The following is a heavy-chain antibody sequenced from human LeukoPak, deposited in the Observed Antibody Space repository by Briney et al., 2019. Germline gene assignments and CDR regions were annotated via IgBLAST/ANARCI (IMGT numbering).Heavy chain of an antibody. CDR2: IWHDGSNS. D-gene: IGHD2-15*01. J-gene: IGHJ4*02. CDR3: TGDLWWPGGMDY. V-gene: IGHV3-33*01. Sequence: GGSLRLSCAASGFRFSGYGMHWVRQAPGKGLEWVAVIWHDGSNSYYADSAKGRFTISRDNSKNTVYLQVNSLRVEDTAVYYCTGDLWWPGGMDYWGQGTQVTVSS. CDR1: GFRFSGYG.